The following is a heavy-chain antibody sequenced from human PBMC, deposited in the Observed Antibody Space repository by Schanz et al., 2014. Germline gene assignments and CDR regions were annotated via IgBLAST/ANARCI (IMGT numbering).Heavy chain of an antibody. CDR2: INSRSNFI. D-gene: IGHD3-10*01. Sequence: EVQLLESGGGLVQPGGSLRLSCAASGFTFSTYAMSWVRQTPKGLEWVSSINSRSNFIYYADSVKGRFTISRDNSNNTVFLQMNSLRAEDTAVYYCAKDFFIGVARGVIISHDAIDIWGQGTKVTVSS. CDR3: AKDFFIGVARGVIISHDAIDI. J-gene: IGHJ3*02. CDR1: GFTFSTYA. V-gene: IGHV3-23*05.